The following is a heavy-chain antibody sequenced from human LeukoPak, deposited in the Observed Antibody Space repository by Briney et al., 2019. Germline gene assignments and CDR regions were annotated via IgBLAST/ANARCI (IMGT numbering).Heavy chain of an antibody. CDR3: ARDNSVGDNAWWFDP. J-gene: IGHJ5*02. Sequence: ASVKVSCKASGYTFSGYYMHWVRQAPGQGLEWMGLINPTGGSTGYAQKFQGRVTMTRDMSTSTDYMELSSLRSEDTAIYYCARDNSVGDNAWWFDPWGQGTLVTVSS. CDR1: GYTFSGYY. CDR2: INPTGGST. V-gene: IGHV1-46*01. D-gene: IGHD1-26*01.